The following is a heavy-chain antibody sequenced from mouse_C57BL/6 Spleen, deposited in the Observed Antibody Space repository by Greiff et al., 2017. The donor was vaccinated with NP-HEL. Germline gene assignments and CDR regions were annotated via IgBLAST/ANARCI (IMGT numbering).Heavy chain of an antibody. D-gene: IGHD1-1*01. V-gene: IGHV14-4*01. CDR3: TTDYYGSRGFTY. J-gene: IGHJ3*01. CDR2: IDPENGDT. CDR1: GFNIKDDY. Sequence: DVKLQESGAELVRPGASVKLSCTASGFNIKDDYMHWVKQRPEQGLEWIGWIDPENGDTEYASKFQGKATITADTSSNTAYLQLSSLTSEDTAVYYCTTDYYGSRGFTYWGQGTLVTVSA.